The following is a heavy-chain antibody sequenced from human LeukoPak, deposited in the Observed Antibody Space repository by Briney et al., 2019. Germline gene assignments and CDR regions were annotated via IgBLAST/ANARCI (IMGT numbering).Heavy chain of an antibody. CDR3: ALVDTAMVREDPDV. V-gene: IGHV4-30-2*01. CDR1: GGSISSGGYY. CDR2: IYHSGST. J-gene: IGHJ6*04. Sequence: SETLSLTCTVSGGSISSGGYYWSWIRQPPGKGLEWIGYIYHSGSTYYNPSLKSRVTISVDRSKNQFSLKLSSVTAADTAMYYCALVDTAMVREDPDVWGKGTTVTVSS. D-gene: IGHD5-18*01.